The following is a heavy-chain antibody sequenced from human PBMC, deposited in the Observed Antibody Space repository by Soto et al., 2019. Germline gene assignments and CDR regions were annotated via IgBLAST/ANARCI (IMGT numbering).Heavy chain of an antibody. CDR2: IFTGCST. D-gene: IGHD6-19*01. Sequence: EVQLVESGGGLVQPGGSLRLSCAASGFTVSSNYMSWVRQAPGKGLEWVSVIFTGCSTYYADSVKGRFTISRHSSMNTVYLQMDSLRAEDTAVYYCARERQSSGWLDAFDIWGQGTMVTVSS. CDR1: GFTVSSNY. V-gene: IGHV3-53*04. CDR3: ARERQSSGWLDAFDI. J-gene: IGHJ3*02.